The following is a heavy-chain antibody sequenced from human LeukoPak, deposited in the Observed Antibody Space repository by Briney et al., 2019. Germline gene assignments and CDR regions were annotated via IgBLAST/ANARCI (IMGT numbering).Heavy chain of an antibody. Sequence: PSETLSLTCTVSGGSISSGSYYWSWIRQPAGKGLEWIGRIYTSGSTNYNPSLKSRVTISVDTSKNQFSLKLSSVTAADTAVYYCARVLGYCSSTSCYPPYYYYYYYMDVWGKGTTVTVSS. CDR1: GGSISSGSYY. CDR2: IYTSGST. V-gene: IGHV4-61*02. D-gene: IGHD2-2*01. J-gene: IGHJ6*03. CDR3: ARVLGYCSSTSCYPPYYYYYYYMDV.